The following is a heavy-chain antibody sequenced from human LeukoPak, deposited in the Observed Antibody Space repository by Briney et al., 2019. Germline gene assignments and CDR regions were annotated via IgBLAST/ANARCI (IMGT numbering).Heavy chain of an antibody. CDR2: ISWNSGSI. CDR1: GFTFDDYA. V-gene: IGHV3-9*01. D-gene: IGHD6-6*01. J-gene: IGHJ4*02. Sequence: PGRSLRLSCAASGFTFDDYAMHWVRQAPGKGLEWVSGISWNSGSIGYADSVKGRFTISRDNAKNSLYLQMNSLRAEDTALYYCAKGKSSSSMWRGFDYWGQGTLVTVSS. CDR3: AKGKSSSSMWRGFDY.